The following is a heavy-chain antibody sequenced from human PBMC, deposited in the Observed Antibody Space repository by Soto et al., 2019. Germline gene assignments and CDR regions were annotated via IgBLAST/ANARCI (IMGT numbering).Heavy chain of an antibody. J-gene: IGHJ6*02. Sequence: PGGSLRLSCAASGFTFSDYSMNWVRQAPGKGLEWVSYISRSGSDIYYADSVKGRFTISRDNAKNSLFLQMNSLRAEDTAVYYCATVGYCSSTSCRWYYGMDVWGQGTTVTVSS. CDR1: GFTFSDYS. CDR3: ATVGYCSSTSCRWYYGMDV. D-gene: IGHD2-2*03. CDR2: ISRSGSDI. V-gene: IGHV3-11*01.